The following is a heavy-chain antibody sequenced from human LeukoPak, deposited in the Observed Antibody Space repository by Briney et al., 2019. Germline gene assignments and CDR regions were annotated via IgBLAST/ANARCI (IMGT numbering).Heavy chain of an antibody. CDR3: AKDPLPTAYYYYMDV. CDR2: ISGSGGST. Sequence: GGSLRLSCAASGFTFSSYAMNWVRQAPGKGLEWVSAISGSGGSTYYADSVKGRFTISRGSSKNTLYLQMNSLRAEDTAVYYCAKDPLPTAYYYYMDVWGKGTTVTVSS. V-gene: IGHV3-23*01. D-gene: IGHD4-17*01. J-gene: IGHJ6*03. CDR1: GFTFSSYA.